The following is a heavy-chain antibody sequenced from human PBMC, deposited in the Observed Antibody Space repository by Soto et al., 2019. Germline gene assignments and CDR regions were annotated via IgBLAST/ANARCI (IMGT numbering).Heavy chain of an antibody. CDR1: GGTFSSYA. V-gene: IGHV1-69*13. Sequence: ASVKVSCKASGGTFSSYAISWVRQAPGQGLEWMGGIIPIFGTANYAQKFQGRVTITADESTSTAYMELSSLRSEDTAVYYCARAAKEDYSGYKHGTFDYWGQGTLVTVSS. J-gene: IGHJ4*02. D-gene: IGHD5-12*01. CDR2: IIPIFGTA. CDR3: ARAAKEDYSGYKHGTFDY.